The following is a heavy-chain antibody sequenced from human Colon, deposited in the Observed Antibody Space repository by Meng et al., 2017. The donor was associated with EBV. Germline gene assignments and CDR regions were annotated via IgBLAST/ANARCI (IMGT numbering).Heavy chain of an antibody. V-gene: IGHV4-4*02. J-gene: IGHJ4*02. D-gene: IGHD2-21*02. CDR3: ARVGAYCGGDCYHPR. Sequence: QAQVQEAGPGLVTPSGALSLTVAVSAGSLSSRNWWSWVRQPPGKGLEWIGEIYHRGSTNYNPSLKSRVTISVDESKNQFSLRLSSVTAADTAVYYCARVGAYCGGDCYHPRWGQGTLVTVSS. CDR1: AGSLSSRNW. CDR2: IYHRGST.